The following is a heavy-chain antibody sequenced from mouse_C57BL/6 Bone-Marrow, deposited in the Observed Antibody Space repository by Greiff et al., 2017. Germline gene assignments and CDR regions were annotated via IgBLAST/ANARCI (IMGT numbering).Heavy chain of an antibody. CDR3: ARGEVYDGYFAWFAY. CDR2: INPSTGGT. CDR1: GYSFTGYY. D-gene: IGHD2-3*01. J-gene: IGHJ3*01. Sequence: EVQRVESGPELVKPGASVKISCKASGYSFTGYYMNWVKQSPEKSLEWIGEINPSTGGTTYNQKFKAKATLTVDKSSSTAYMQLKSLTSEDSAVYYCARGEVYDGYFAWFAYWGQGTLVTVSA. V-gene: IGHV1-42*01.